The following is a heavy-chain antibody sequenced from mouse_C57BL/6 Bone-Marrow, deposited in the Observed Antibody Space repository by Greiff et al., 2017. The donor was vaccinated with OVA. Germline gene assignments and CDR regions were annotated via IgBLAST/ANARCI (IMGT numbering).Heavy chain of an antibody. CDR2: INPNNGGT. V-gene: IGHV1-26*01. Sequence: EVQLQQSGPELVKPGASVKISCKASGYTFTDYYMNWVKQSHGKSIEWIGDINPNNGGTSYNQKFKGKATLTVDKSSSTAYMELRSLTSEDSAVYYCARGGLFDYWGQGTTLTVSS. J-gene: IGHJ2*01. CDR3: ARGGLFDY. CDR1: GYTFTDYY.